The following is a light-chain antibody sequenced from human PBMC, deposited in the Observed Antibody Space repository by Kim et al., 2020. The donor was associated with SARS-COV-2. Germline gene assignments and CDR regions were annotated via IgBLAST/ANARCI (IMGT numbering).Light chain of an antibody. CDR2: AVS. CDR3: LQVYSYPYT. V-gene: IGKV1-9*01. J-gene: IGKJ2*01. Sequence: SASEADRVTLPCRASQAISNQLAWYQQKPGKAPKLLLYAVSTLQTGVSPRFTGDRSGQDFTLTINSLQPEDSATYYCLQVYSYPYTFGPGTKLEI. CDR1: QAISNQ.